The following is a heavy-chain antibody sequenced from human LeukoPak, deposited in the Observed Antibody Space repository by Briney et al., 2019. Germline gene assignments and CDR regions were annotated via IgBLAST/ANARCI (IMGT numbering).Heavy chain of an antibody. CDR1: GYTFTSYD. Sequence: ASVKVSCKASGYTFTSYDINWVRQATGQGLEWMGWMNPNSGNTGYAQKFQGRVTMTRNTSISTAYMELSSLRSEDTAVYYCARGLGRYDILTGQNWFDPWGQGTLVTVSS. CDR2: MNPNSGNT. CDR3: ARGLGRYDILTGQNWFDP. J-gene: IGHJ5*02. D-gene: IGHD3-9*01. V-gene: IGHV1-8*01.